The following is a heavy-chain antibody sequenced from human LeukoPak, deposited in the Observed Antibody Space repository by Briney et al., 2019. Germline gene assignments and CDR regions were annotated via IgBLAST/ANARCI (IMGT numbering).Heavy chain of an antibody. V-gene: IGHV1-58*02. CDR3: AAEIYGGNSDCCTFDF. CDR2: IGVGGGNT. J-gene: IGHJ3*01. CDR1: GFTFSNSA. D-gene: IGHD4-23*01. Sequence: GTSVKVSCKTSGFTFSNSAIQWVRQSRGQGLEWIGWIGVGGGNTNYAQRLQDRVTITRDMSSSTAYMELTSLRSEDAAVYYCAAEIYGGNSDCCTFDFWGPGTPVTVSS.